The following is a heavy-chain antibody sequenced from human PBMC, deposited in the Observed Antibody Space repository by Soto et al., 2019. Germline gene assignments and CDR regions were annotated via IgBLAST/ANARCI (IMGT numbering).Heavy chain of an antibody. CDR3: ATRSPAFDY. CDR1: GYTFTSYG. CDR2: ITTDKGKT. J-gene: IGHJ4*02. Sequence: GASVKVSCKASGYTFTSYGISWVRQAPGQGLERMGWITTDKGKTTYAQKFQGRVTMTTDTSTTTAYMELRSLRSDDPAVYYCATRSPAFDYWGQGTLVTVSS. V-gene: IGHV1-18*01.